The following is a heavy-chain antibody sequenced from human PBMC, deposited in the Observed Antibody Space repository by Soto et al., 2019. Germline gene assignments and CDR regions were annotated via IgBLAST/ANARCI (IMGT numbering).Heavy chain of an antibody. CDR3: ARLTAGTSGYYYYYMDV. Sequence: PSETLSLTCTVSGGSISSSSYYWGWIRHPSGNGLEWIGTIYYSGSTYYNPSLKSRVTISVDTSKNQFSLKLSSVTAADTAVYYCARLTAGTSGYYYYYMDVWGKGTTVT. CDR1: GGSISSSSYY. CDR2: IYYSGST. D-gene: IGHD6-13*01. J-gene: IGHJ6*03. V-gene: IGHV4-39*01.